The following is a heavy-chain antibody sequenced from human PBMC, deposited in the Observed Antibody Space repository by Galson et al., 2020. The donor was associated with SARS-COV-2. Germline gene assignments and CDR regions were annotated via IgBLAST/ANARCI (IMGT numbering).Heavy chain of an antibody. J-gene: IGHJ6*02. Sequence: ASETLSLTCTVSGGSISSGGYYWSWIRQHPGKGLEWIGYIYYSGSTYYNPSLKSRVTISVDTSKNQFSLKLSSVTAADTAVYYCARDSPGADGMDVWCQGTTVTVSS. CDR2: IYYSGST. V-gene: IGHV4-31*03. CDR1: GGSISSGGYY. CDR3: ARDSPGADGMDV.